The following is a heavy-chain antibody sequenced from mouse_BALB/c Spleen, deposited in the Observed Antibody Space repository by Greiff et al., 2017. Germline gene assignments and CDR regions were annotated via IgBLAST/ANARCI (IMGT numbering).Heavy chain of an antibody. D-gene: IGHD2-4*01. Sequence: EVKLQESGGGLVKPGGSLKLSCAASGFTFSSYAMSWVRQSPEKRLEWVAEISSGGSYTYYPDTVTGRFTISRDNAKNTLYLEMSSLRSEDTAMYYCASSGDYDEKSWFAYWGQGTLVTVSA. CDR2: ISSGGSYT. CDR1: GFTFSSYA. V-gene: IGHV5-9-4*01. J-gene: IGHJ3*01. CDR3: ASSGDYDEKSWFAY.